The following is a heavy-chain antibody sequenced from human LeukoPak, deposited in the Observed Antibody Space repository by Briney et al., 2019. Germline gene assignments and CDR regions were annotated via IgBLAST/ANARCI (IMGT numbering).Heavy chain of an antibody. J-gene: IGHJ6*03. D-gene: IGHD3-10*01. CDR1: GGSFSGYY. CDR2: INHSGST. Sequence: SETLSLTCAVYGGSFSGYYWSWIRQPPGKGLEWIGEINHSGSTNYNPSLKSRVTISVDTSKNQFSLELSSVTAADTAVYYCARERGWFGAYYYYYMDVWGKGTTVTVSS. V-gene: IGHV4-34*01. CDR3: ARERGWFGAYYYYYMDV.